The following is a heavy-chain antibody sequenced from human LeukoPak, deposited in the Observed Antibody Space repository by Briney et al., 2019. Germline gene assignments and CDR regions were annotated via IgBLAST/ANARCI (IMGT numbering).Heavy chain of an antibody. CDR2: INHNGST. D-gene: IGHD2-2*01. V-gene: IGHV4-34*01. CDR3: ARGYRMAIVVVPAAKSFWFDP. Sequence: SETLSLTCAVYGGSFSGYYWSWIRQPPGKGLEWIGEINHNGSTNYNPSLKSRVTISVDTSKTHFSLQLSSVPAADTAVYYCARGYRMAIVVVPAAKSFWFDPWGQGTLVTVS. J-gene: IGHJ5*02. CDR1: GGSFSGYY.